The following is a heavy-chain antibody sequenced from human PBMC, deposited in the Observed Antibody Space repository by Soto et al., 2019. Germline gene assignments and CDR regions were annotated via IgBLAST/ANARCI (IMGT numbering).Heavy chain of an antibody. CDR3: ARAATGSYHSAY. V-gene: IGHV1-18*04. J-gene: IGHJ4*02. Sequence: QVQLVQSGPEVKKPGASVRVSCMTSGYAFTSYGVNWVRQVPGQGLEWMGWIAPHSGRTTYLPKFQGRVTITADPSTNTAYMELTCLSSDDTGIYFCARAATGSYHSAYWGQGTVVTVSA. CDR2: IAPHSGRT. CDR1: GYAFTSYG. D-gene: IGHD3-10*01.